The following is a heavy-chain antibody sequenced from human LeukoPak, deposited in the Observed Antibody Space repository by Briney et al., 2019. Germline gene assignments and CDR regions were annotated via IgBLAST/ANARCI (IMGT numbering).Heavy chain of an antibody. CDR3: ARDTYYYDSSGYLTSGWFDP. Sequence: ASVKVSCKASGYTFTSYDINWVRQAPGQGLEWMGGIIPIFGTANYAQKFQGRVTITADESTSTAYMELSSLRSEDTAVYYCARDTYYYDSSGYLTSGWFDPWGQGTLVTVSS. J-gene: IGHJ5*02. CDR2: IIPIFGTA. V-gene: IGHV1-69*13. D-gene: IGHD3-22*01. CDR1: GYTFTSYD.